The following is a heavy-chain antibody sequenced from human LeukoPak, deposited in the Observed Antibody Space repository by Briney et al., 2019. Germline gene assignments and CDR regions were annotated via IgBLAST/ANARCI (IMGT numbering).Heavy chain of an antibody. J-gene: IGHJ3*02. Sequence: SETLSLTCTVSGGSISSYYWSWIRQPAGKGLEWIGRIYTSGSTNYNPSLKSRVTMSVDTSKNQFSLKLNSVTAADTAVYYCARILGYCSSNSCHDAFDIWGQGTMVTVSS. CDR1: GGSISSYY. CDR3: ARILGYCSSNSCHDAFDI. D-gene: IGHD2-2*01. V-gene: IGHV4-4*07. CDR2: IYTSGST.